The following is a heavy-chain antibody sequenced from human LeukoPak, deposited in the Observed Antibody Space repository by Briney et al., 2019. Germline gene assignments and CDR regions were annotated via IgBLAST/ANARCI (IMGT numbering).Heavy chain of an antibody. CDR3: ARGNAGDY. Sequence: SETLSLTCGVYGGSLSGFYWNWIRQPPGKGLEWIGEMNPSGRTTYNPSLKSRVTISVDTSKNQFSLRLSSVTAADTAVYYCARGNAGDYWGQGTLVTVSS. D-gene: IGHD1-1*01. CDR1: GGSLSGFY. CDR2: MNPSGRT. J-gene: IGHJ4*02. V-gene: IGHV4-34*01.